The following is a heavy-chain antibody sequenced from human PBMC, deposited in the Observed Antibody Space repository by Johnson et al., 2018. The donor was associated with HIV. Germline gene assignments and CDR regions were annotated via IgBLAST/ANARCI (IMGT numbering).Heavy chain of an antibody. Sequence: VQLVESGGGLVQPGRSLRLSCAASGFSFDAYGMHWVRQPPGKGLEWVAGISFHSGTLCYAASVKGRFTISRDNAKTSLYLQLNSLRPEDTALYYFVKEDSSGYYYGMGAFDFWGQGTMVTVSS. J-gene: IGHJ3*01. V-gene: IGHV3-9*01. D-gene: IGHD3-22*01. CDR1: GFSFDAYG. CDR3: VKEDSSGYYYGMGAFDF. CDR2: ISFHSGTL.